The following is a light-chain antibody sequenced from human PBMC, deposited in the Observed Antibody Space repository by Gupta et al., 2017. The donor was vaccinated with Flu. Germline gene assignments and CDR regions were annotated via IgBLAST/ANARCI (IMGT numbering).Light chain of an antibody. Sequence: GEIATLSCRASQSVRSSLAWYQQKPGQAPRLLIYDTSNRATGIPARFSGSGSGTDFTLTISSLEPEDFAVYYCQQRSIWPRTFGQGTKVEIK. V-gene: IGKV3-11*01. J-gene: IGKJ1*01. CDR1: QSVRSS. CDR3: QQRSIWPRT. CDR2: DTS.